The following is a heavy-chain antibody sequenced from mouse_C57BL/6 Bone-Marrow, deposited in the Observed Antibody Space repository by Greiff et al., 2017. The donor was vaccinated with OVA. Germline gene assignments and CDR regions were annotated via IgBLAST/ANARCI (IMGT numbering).Heavy chain of an antibody. CDR1: GFTFSSYG. J-gene: IGHJ2*01. CDR2: ISSGGSYT. CDR3: ARRGLRRGRYYFDY. V-gene: IGHV5-6*01. D-gene: IGHD2-4*01. Sequence: EVMLVESGGDLVKPGGSLKLSCAASGFTFSSYGMSWVRQTPDTRLEWVATISSGGSYTYYPDSVKGRFTISRDNAKNTLYLQMSSLKSEDTAMYYCARRGLRRGRYYFDYWGQGTTLTVSS.